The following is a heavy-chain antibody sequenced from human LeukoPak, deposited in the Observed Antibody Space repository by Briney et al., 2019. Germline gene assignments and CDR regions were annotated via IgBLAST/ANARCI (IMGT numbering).Heavy chain of an antibody. Sequence: QPGRSLRLSCAASGFTFSSYGMHWVRQAPGKGLEWVAVIWYDGSNKYYADSVKGRFTISRDNSKNTLYLQMNSLRAEDTAVYYCARELGVLERWLQLSYFDSWGQGTLVTVSS. CDR3: ARELGVLERWLQLSYFDS. D-gene: IGHD5-24*01. CDR2: IWYDGSNK. V-gene: IGHV3-33*01. J-gene: IGHJ4*02. CDR1: GFTFSSYG.